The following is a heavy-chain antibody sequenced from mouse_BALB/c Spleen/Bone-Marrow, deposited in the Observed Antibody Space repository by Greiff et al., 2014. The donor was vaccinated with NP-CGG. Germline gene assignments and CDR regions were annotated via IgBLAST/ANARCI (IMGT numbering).Heavy chain of an antibody. CDR1: GYSFTGYT. D-gene: IGHD2-4*01. V-gene: IGHV1-18*01. J-gene: IGHJ4*01. CDR3: ARRTMITAMDY. CDR2: INPYNGGT. Sequence: EVQLQQSGPELVKPGASMKISCKASGYSFTGYTMNWVKQSHGKNPEWIGLINPYNGGTIYNQKFKGKATLTVDKSSSTAYMELLSLTSEDSAVYYCARRTMITAMDYWGQGTSVTVSS.